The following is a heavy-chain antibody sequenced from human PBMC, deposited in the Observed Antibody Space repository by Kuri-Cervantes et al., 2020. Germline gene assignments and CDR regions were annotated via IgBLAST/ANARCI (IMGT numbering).Heavy chain of an antibody. V-gene: IGHV3-23*01. D-gene: IGHD6-13*01. CDR3: AKDFRPMTAGTRGAFDI. CDR2: ISGSGGST. Sequence: SGAASGFTFSSYAMSWVRQATGKGLEWVSAISGSGGSTYYADSVKGRFTISRDNSKNTLYLQIKSLRAEDTAVYYCAKDFRPMTAGTRGAFDIWGQGTMVTVSS. CDR1: GFTFSSYA. J-gene: IGHJ3*02.